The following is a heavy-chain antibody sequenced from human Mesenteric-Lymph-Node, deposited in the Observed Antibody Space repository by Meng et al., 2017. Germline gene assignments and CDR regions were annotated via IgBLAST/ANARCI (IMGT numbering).Heavy chain of an antibody. CDR2: INHSGST. Sequence: SETLSLTCAVYGGSFSGYYWSWIRQPPGKGLEWIGEINHSGSTNYNPSLKSRVTISVDTSKNQLSLKLSSVTAADTAVYYCARGGVGVVPAATGYNWFDPWGQGTLVTVSS. CDR1: GGSFSGYY. J-gene: IGHJ5*02. CDR3: ARGGVGVVPAATGYNWFDP. D-gene: IGHD2-2*01. V-gene: IGHV4-34*01.